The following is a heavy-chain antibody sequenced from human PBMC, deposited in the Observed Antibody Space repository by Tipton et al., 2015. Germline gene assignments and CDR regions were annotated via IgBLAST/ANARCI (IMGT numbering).Heavy chain of an antibody. CDR2: IFYTGST. Sequence: TLSLTCTVSGGAITSDGFYWSWIRQHPGKGLEWIGYIFYTGSTYYNPSLKSRATLSVDTSKNQFSLKLSSVTAADTAVYYCAKGDMGYWGQGTLVTVSS. V-gene: IGHV4-31*03. CDR1: GGAITSDGFY. D-gene: IGHD3-22*01. J-gene: IGHJ4*02. CDR3: AKGDMGY.